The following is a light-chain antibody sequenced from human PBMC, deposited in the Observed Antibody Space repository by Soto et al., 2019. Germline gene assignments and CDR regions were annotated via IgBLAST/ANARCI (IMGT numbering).Light chain of an antibody. J-gene: IGKJ4*01. CDR2: EAS. V-gene: IGKV1-33*01. Sequence: DIQMTQSPSSLSASVGDRVTITCQASQDITNDLNWYQQKPGKAPKVLIYEASNLETGVPSRFSGSGSGTDFTVNISSLQAEDIATYFCQEYDNVPLTFGGGTKVEIK. CDR3: QEYDNVPLT. CDR1: QDITND.